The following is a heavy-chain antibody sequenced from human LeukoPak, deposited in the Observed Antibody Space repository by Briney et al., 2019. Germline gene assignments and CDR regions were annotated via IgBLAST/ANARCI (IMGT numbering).Heavy chain of an antibody. CDR2: IYSSGNT. CDR3: ARVDCSGGSCYAFDI. Sequence: KPSETLSLTCTVPGDSINAFYWTWIRQPAGKGLEWIGRIYSSGNTNYYPSLMSRVTMSVDTSKNQFSLKLSSVTAADTAVYYCARVDCSGGSCYAFDIWGQGTMVTVSS. J-gene: IGHJ3*02. D-gene: IGHD2-15*01. V-gene: IGHV4-4*07. CDR1: GDSINAFY.